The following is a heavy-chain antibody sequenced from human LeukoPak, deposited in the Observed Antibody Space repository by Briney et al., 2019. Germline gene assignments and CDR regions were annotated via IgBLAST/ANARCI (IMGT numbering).Heavy chain of an antibody. CDR1: GGSISNNIYY. D-gene: IGHD5-12*01. J-gene: IGHJ3*02. CDR2: IYYSGST. V-gene: IGHV4-39*01. Sequence: SETLSLTCTVSGGSISNNIYYWGWIRQPPGKGLEWIVTIYYSGSTYYNPSLKSPVTISVDTSKNQFSLRLSSVTATDTAVYYCSTHATRDAFDIWGQGTMVTVSS. CDR3: STHATRDAFDI.